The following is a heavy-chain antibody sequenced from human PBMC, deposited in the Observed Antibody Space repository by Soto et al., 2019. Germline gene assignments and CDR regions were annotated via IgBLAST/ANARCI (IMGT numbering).Heavy chain of an antibody. D-gene: IGHD3-3*01. CDR3: ARQVWSGYYTKQYNWFDP. J-gene: IGHJ5*02. V-gene: IGHV4-31*03. CDR2: IYYSGST. CDR1: GGSISSGGYY. Sequence: SLTCTVSGGSISSGGYYWSWIRQHPGKGLEWIGYIYYSGSTYYNPSLKSRVTISVDTSKNQFSLKLSSVTAADTAVYYCARQVWSGYYTKQYNWFDPWGQGTLVTVSS.